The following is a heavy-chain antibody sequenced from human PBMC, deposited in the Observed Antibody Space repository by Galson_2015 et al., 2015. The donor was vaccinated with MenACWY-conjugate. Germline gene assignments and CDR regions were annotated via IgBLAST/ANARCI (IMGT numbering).Heavy chain of an antibody. J-gene: IGHJ4*02. V-gene: IGHV3-15*05. CDR2: IKNQLDGATT. Sequence: SLRLSCAASGFSFTNAYMTWVRQAPGKGLEWVGRIKNQLDGATTDYAGSVKGRFTISRDDSRETVYLHMKSLKMEDTAVYFCTTTWGYAPKVDYWGQGTLVTVSS. CDR1: GFSFTNAY. D-gene: IGHD5-12*01. CDR3: TTTWGYAPKVDY.